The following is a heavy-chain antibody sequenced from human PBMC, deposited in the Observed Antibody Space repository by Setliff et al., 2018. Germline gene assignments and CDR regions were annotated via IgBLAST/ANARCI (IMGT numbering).Heavy chain of an antibody. Sequence: SETLSLTCTVSGGPFSGASIWSWIRQPAGKGLECLGQIYTSWSTTYNPSLKGRATLSIDASKKQFSLKLTSVTAADTAVYYCARTINSGYTGWGQGTLVTVSS. V-gene: IGHV4-4*07. D-gene: IGHD3-22*01. CDR2: IYTSWST. CDR1: GGPFSGAS. J-gene: IGHJ4*02. CDR3: ARTINSGYTG.